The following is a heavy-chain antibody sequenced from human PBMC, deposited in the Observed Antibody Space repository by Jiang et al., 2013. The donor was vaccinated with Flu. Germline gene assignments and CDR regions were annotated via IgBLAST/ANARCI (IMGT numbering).Heavy chain of an antibody. CDR3: ARQPPRGNNYGSDAFDI. CDR2: IYYSGTT. Sequence: GPGLVKTSETLSLTCTVSGGSISSYYWSWIRQPPGKGLEWIGYIYYSGTTNYNPSVQSRVTISVDTSKNQVSLKLSSVTAADTAVYYCARQPPRGNNYGSDAFDIWGHGTMVTVSS. D-gene: IGHD5-18*01. J-gene: IGHJ3*02. V-gene: IGHV4-59*08. CDR1: GGSISSYY.